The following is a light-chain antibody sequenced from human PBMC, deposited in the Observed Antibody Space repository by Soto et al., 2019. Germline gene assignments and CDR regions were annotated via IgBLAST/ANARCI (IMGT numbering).Light chain of an antibody. V-gene: IGKV3-15*01. Sequence: EIVMTQSPATLSVSPGEGATLSCRASQRVSSHLAWYQQKPGQAHRLLIYGASTRATGIPARFSGSGSGTEFTLTISCLHSEDVAVYYCQQYSSWPMWTFGQGTRWIS. J-gene: IGKJ1*01. CDR1: QRVSSH. CDR2: GAS. CDR3: QQYSSWPMWT.